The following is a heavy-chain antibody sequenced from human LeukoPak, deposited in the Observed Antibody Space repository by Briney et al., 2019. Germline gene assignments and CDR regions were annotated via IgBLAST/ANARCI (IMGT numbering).Heavy chain of an antibody. V-gene: IGHV3-23*01. CDR1: GFTFSSYA. CDR3: ANSKLRLRSPFDY. D-gene: IGHD3-16*01. CDR2: ISGSGGST. Sequence: GGSLRLSCAASGFTFSSYAMSWVRQAPGKGLEWVSAISGSGGSTYYADSVKGRFTIPRDNSKNTLYLQMNSLRAEDTAVYYCANSKLRLRSPFDYWGQGTLVTVSS. J-gene: IGHJ4*02.